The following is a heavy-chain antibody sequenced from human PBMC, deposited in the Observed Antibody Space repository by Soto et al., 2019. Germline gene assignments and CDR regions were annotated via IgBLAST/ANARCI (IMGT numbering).Heavy chain of an antibody. V-gene: IGHV3-23*01. J-gene: IGHJ4*02. CDR1: GFTFSRYA. D-gene: IGHD6-19*01. CDR2: ISGSGGST. Sequence: GGPLRLSCTASGFTFSRYAMSWVRQAPGKGLEWVSAISGSGGSTYYADSVKGRFTISRDNSKNTLYLQMNSLRAEDTAVYYCAKDFLAIAVAGTDFDYWGQGTLVTVSS. CDR3: AKDFLAIAVAGTDFDY.